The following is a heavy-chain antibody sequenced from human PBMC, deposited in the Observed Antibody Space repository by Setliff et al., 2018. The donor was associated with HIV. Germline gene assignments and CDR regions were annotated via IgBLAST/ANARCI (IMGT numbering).Heavy chain of an antibody. D-gene: IGHD3-3*01. J-gene: IGHJ4*02. CDR2: ISAYSDET. CDR3: LRARAEWVELHSVPSYFDY. Sequence: ASVKVSCKPSGYTFTTYGLSWVRQAPGQGLEWMGWISAYSDETSSSQNLQGRLTMTTDTSTGTAYMELRSLGSDDTAIYYCLRARAEWVELHSVPSYFDYWGQGTLVTVSS. CDR1: GYTFTTYG. V-gene: IGHV1-18*01.